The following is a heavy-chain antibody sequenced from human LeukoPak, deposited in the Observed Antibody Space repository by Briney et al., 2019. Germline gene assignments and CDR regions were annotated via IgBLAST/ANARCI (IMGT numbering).Heavy chain of an antibody. CDR2: IYYSGST. CDR3: ARHGYCSSTSCYEGYYYYMDV. CDR1: GASISSGSNS. V-gene: IGHV4-39*01. D-gene: IGHD2-2*03. J-gene: IGHJ6*03. Sequence: SETLSLTCTVSGASISSGSNSWGWIRQPPGKGLEWIGSIYYSGSTYYNPSLKSRVTISVDTSKNQFSLKLSSVTAADTAVYYCARHGYCSSTSCYEGYYYYMDVWGKGTTVTISS.